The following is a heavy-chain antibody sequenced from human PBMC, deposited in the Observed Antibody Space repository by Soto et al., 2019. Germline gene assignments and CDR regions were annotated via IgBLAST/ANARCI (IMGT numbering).Heavy chain of an antibody. CDR1: GGSVSSYY. D-gene: IGHD2-2*01. CDR2: IYYSGST. CDR3: ARLGSRIVVVPAASGWFDP. V-gene: IGHV4-59*08. J-gene: IGHJ5*02. Sequence: SETLSLASAVSGGSVSSYYWGWFRQPQGKGLEWIGYIYYSGSTNYNPSLKSRVTISVDTSKNQFSLKLSSVTAADTAVYYCARLGSRIVVVPAASGWFDPWGQGTLVTVSS.